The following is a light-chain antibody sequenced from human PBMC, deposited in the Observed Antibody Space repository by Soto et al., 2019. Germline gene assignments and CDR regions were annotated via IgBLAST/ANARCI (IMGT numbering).Light chain of an antibody. CDR1: QSVSSSY. Sequence: EIVLTQSPGTLSLSPGERATLSCRASQSVSSSYLAWYQQKAGQAPRLLIYGSSSRYTGIPDRFSGSGSGTDFTLTISRLETEDFAVYYCQHFGSSFWTFGQGTKVEVK. CDR2: GSS. CDR3: QHFGSSFWT. V-gene: IGKV3-20*01. J-gene: IGKJ1*01.